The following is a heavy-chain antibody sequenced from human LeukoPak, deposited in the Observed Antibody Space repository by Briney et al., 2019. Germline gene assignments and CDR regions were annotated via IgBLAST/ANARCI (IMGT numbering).Heavy chain of an antibody. CDR3: ARTDNSGSYYLDY. V-gene: IGHV4-39*07. Sequence: SETLSLTCTVSGGSISSSSYYWGWIRQPPGKGLEWIGSIYYSGSTYYNPSLKSRVTISVDTSKNQFSLKLSSVTAADTAVYYCARTDNSGSYYLDYWGQGTLVTVSS. CDR1: GGSISSSSYY. D-gene: IGHD1-26*01. CDR2: IYYSGST. J-gene: IGHJ4*02.